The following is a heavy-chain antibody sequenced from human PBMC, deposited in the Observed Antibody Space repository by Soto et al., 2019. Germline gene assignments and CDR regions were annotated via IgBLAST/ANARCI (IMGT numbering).Heavy chain of an antibody. D-gene: IGHD2-15*01. J-gene: IGHJ5*02. CDR3: ARDLKEYCSDGKCNWFDP. V-gene: IGHV4-59*01. Sequence: PSETLSVTCTVSGGSIISYYWSWIRQPPWKGLEWIGYISYSGSTDYNPSLKSRVTISFDASKNQISLQVRSATAADAAVYYCARDLKEYCSDGKCNWFDPWGQGTLVTVS. CDR2: ISYSGST. CDR1: GGSIISYY.